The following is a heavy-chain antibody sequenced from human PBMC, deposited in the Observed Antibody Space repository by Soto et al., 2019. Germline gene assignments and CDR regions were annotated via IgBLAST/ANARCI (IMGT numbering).Heavy chain of an antibody. Sequence: ETLSLTCTVSGGSINNYYWSWIRQPAGKGLEWIGRIYTSGSTNYNPSLKSRVTMSVDTSKNQFSLKLSSVTAADTAVYYCARVYSGSYYEFDYWGQGTLVTVSS. CDR2: IYTSGST. V-gene: IGHV4-4*07. CDR3: ARVYSGSYYEFDY. J-gene: IGHJ4*02. CDR1: GGSINNYY. D-gene: IGHD1-26*01.